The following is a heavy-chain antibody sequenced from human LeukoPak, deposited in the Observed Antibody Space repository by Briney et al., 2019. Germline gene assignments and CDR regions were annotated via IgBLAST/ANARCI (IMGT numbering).Heavy chain of an antibody. J-gene: IGHJ5*02. CDR1: GFTFSSYG. Sequence: GRSLRLSCAASGFTFSSYGMHWVRQAPGKGLEWVAVISYDGSNKYYADSVKGRFTISRDNSKNTLYLQMNSLRGEDTAVYYCARDADLSGWYRFDPWGQGTLVTVSS. CDR2: ISYDGSNK. CDR3: ARDADLSGWYRFDP. D-gene: IGHD6-19*01. V-gene: IGHV3-30*03.